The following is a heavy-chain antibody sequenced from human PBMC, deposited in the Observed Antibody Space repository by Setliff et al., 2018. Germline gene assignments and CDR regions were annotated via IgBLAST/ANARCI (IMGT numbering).Heavy chain of an antibody. CDR2: IYTSGST. V-gene: IGHV4-39*07. CDR3: ARARHFGMDV. Sequence: SETLSLTCTVSGGSISRSSYYWGWIRQPPGKGLEWIGRIYTSGSTNYNPSLKSRVTMSVDTSKNQFSPKLTSVTAADTAVYYCARARHFGMDVWGQGTTVTVSS. J-gene: IGHJ6*02. CDR1: GGSISRSSYY.